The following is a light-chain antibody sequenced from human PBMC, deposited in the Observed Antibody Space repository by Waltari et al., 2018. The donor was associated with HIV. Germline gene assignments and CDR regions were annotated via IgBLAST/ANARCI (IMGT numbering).Light chain of an antibody. CDR2: LGS. J-gene: IGKJ4*01. V-gene: IGKV2-28*01. CDR3: MQALHAPLT. Sequence: DIVMTQSPLSLPVTPGEPASISCRSSQSRLHSNGNNYLDWYLQKPGQSPQLLIYLGSNRASGVPDRFSGSGSGTDFTLKISRVEAEDVGVYYCMQALHAPLTFGGGTKVEIK. CDR1: QSRLHSNGNNY.